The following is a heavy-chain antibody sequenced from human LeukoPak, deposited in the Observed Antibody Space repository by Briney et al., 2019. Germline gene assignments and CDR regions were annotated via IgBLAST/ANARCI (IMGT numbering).Heavy chain of an antibody. V-gene: IGHV3-30*02. J-gene: IGHJ4*02. D-gene: IGHD5-24*01. CDR3: ARDSRWALFDS. Sequence: GGSLRLSCAASGFTFSSYGMHWVRQAPGKGLEWVAFIRYDGRNKYYADSVKGRFTISRDNSKNTVYLRLSSLTVEDTAEYYCARDSRWALFDSWGQGTLVTVSS. CDR2: IRYDGRNK. CDR1: GFTFSSYG.